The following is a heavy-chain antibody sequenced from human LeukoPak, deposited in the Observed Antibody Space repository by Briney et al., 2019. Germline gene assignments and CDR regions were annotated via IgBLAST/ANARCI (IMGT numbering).Heavy chain of an antibody. CDR1: GYTFTSYG. V-gene: IGHV1-69*05. Sequence: SVKVSCKASGYTFTSYGISWVRQAPGQGLEWMGGIIPIFGTANYAQKFQGRVTITTDESTSTAYMELSSLRSEDTAVYYCARDRTLPGYCSSTSCYRYFDYWGQGTLVTVSS. J-gene: IGHJ4*02. CDR2: IIPIFGTA. D-gene: IGHD2-2*01. CDR3: ARDRTLPGYCSSTSCYRYFDY.